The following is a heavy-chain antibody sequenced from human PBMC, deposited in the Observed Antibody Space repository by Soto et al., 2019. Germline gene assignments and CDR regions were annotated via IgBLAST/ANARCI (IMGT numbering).Heavy chain of an antibody. D-gene: IGHD6-25*01. J-gene: IGHJ5*02. V-gene: IGHV4-59*01. CDR1: GGSISSYS. Sequence: ETLSLTYTVSGGSISSYSWTWIRQSPGKGLEWIGYVYFSGNTNYNPSLKSRVTISIDTSKNQFSLRLASVTAADTAFYYCGSVRPSGYVLSWGQGTLVTVSS. CDR3: GSVRPSGYVLS. CDR2: VYFSGNT.